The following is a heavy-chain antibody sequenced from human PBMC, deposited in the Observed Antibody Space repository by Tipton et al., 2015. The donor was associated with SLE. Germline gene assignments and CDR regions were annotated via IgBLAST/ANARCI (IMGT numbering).Heavy chain of an antibody. CDR3: ARRSYYDSSGYYDY. Sequence: TLSLTCTVSGGSISSGGYYWSWIRQPPGKGLEWIGYIYYSGSTNYNPSLKSRVTISVDTSKNQFSLKLSSVTAADTAVYYCARRSYYDSSGYYDYWGQGTLVTVSS. V-gene: IGHV4-61*08. CDR2: IYYSGST. D-gene: IGHD3-22*01. CDR1: GGSISSGGYY. J-gene: IGHJ4*02.